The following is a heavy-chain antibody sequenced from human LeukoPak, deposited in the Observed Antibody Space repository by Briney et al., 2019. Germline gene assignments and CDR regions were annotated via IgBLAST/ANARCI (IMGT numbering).Heavy chain of an antibody. V-gene: IGHV4-39*01. J-gene: IGHJ4*02. CDR3: ARLLRNYDSNYSA. CDR2: IYYSGST. CDR1: GGSISITSYY. Sequence: PSETLSLTGTGSGGSISITSYYWGWIRQPPGKGLEWIGNIYYSGSTYYNPSLRSRVTISVDTSKNQFSLKLSSVTAADTAVYYCARLLRNYDSNYSAWGQGTLVTVSS. D-gene: IGHD3-22*01.